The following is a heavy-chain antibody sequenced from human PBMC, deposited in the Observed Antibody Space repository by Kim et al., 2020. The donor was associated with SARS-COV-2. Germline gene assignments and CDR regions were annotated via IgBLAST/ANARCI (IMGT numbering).Heavy chain of an antibody. CDR1: GFTFDDYA. Sequence: GGSLRLSCAASGFTFDDYAMHWVRQAPGKGLEWVSGISWNSGSIGYADSVKGRFTISRDNAKNSLYLQMNSLRAEDTALYYCAKDMSPEQWLVSSYYYGMDVWGQGTTVTVSS. J-gene: IGHJ6*02. V-gene: IGHV3-9*01. CDR2: ISWNSGSI. CDR3: AKDMSPEQWLVSSYYYGMDV. D-gene: IGHD6-19*01.